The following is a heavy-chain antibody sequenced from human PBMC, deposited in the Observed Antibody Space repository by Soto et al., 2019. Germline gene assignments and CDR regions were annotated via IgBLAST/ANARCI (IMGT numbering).Heavy chain of an antibody. CDR2: IVGIGDTA. CDR1: GFNFRNYG. J-gene: IGHJ4*02. V-gene: IGHV3-23*01. D-gene: IGHD4-17*01. Sequence: EVQLLEAGGGLVHPGGSLRLSCAASGFNFRNYGMSWVRQAPGKGLEWLSAIVGIGDTAYYADSVRGRFTISRDNSKNTLYLQLNDLGAEDTAIYYCAKDYDYGGSLPFDYWGQGTLDTVSS. CDR3: AKDYDYGGSLPFDY.